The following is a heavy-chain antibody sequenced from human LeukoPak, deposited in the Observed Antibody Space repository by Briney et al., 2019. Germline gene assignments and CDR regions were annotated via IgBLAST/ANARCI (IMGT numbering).Heavy chain of an antibody. CDR2: ISYSGST. CDR1: GGSISSYY. D-gene: IGHD6-13*01. Sequence: SETLSLTCTVSGGSISSYYWSWIRQPPGKGLEWIGYISYSGSTNYNPSLKSRVTISVDTSKNQFSLKLSSVTAADTTVYYCASGSGTAAHFDYWGQGTLVTVSS. V-gene: IGHV4-59*01. CDR3: ASGSGTAAHFDY. J-gene: IGHJ4*02.